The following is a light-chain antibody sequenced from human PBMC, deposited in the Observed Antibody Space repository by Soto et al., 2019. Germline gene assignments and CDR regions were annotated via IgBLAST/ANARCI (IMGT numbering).Light chain of an antibody. V-gene: IGLV1-44*01. CDR3: AAWNDSLKGVV. CDR2: SNN. Sequence: QSVLTQPPSASETPGQRVSISCSGSSSNIGSNAVNWYQQLLGTAPKLLIYSNNQRPSGVPDRFSGSKSGTSASLDISGLQSDDEADYYCAAWNDSLKGVVFGVGTKLTVL. CDR1: SSNIGSNA. J-gene: IGLJ3*02.